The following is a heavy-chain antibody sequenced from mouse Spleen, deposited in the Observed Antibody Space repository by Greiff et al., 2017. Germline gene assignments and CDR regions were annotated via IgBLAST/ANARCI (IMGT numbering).Heavy chain of an antibody. CDR3: ARNRDGSFDY. D-gene: IGHD2-3*01. Sequence: QVQLQQPGAELVKPGASVKLSCKASGYTFTSYWMQWVKQRPGQGLEWIGEIDPSDSYTNYNQKFKGKATLTVDTSSSTAYMQLSSLTSEDSAVYYCARNRDGSFDYWGQGTTLTVSS. CDR2: IDPSDSYT. CDR1: GYTFTSYW. J-gene: IGHJ2*01. V-gene: IGHV1-50*01.